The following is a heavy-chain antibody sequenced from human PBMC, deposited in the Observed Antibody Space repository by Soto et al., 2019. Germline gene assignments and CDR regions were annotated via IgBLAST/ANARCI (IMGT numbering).Heavy chain of an antibody. D-gene: IGHD2-15*01. V-gene: IGHV3-11*04. CDR1: GFTFSDYY. Sequence: GALRLSRAASGFTFSDYYMSWIRQAPGKGLEWVSYISSSGSTIYYADSVKGRFTISRDNAKNSLYLQMNSLRAEDTAVYYCAAPPVVAAINWFDPWGQGTLVTV. J-gene: IGHJ5*02. CDR3: AAPPVVAAINWFDP. CDR2: ISSSGSTI.